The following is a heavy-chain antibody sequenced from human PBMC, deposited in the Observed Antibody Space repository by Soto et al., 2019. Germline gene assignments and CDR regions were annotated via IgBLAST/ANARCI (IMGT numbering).Heavy chain of an antibody. CDR1: GYTFISYA. Sequence: QVQLVQSGAEEKKPGASVKVSCKASGYTFISYAMHWVRQAPGQRLEWMGWINAGNGNTKYSQKFQGRVTITRDTFASKAYMELSSLRSEDTAVYYCTSPRYGSGSQYWGQGTLVTVSS. J-gene: IGHJ4*02. CDR2: INAGNGNT. V-gene: IGHV1-3*05. CDR3: TSPRYGSGSQY. D-gene: IGHD3-10*01.